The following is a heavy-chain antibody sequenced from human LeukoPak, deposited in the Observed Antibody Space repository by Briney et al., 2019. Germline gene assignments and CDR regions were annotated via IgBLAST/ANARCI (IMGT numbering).Heavy chain of an antibody. D-gene: IGHD6-13*01. Sequence: GGSLRLSCAASGFTVSSNYMSWVRQAPGKGLEWVSVIYSGGSTYYADSVKGRFTISRDNAKNSLYLQMNSLRAEDTAVYYCARVAAAAAGPEYFQHWGQGTLVTVSS. CDR3: ARVAAAAAGPEYFQH. CDR1: GFTVSSNY. V-gene: IGHV3-66*01. J-gene: IGHJ1*01. CDR2: IYSGGST.